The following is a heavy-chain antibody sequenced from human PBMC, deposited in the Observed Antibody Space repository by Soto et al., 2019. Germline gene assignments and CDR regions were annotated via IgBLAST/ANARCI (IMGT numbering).Heavy chain of an antibody. CDR1: GFTFSSYS. CDR2: ISSSSSYI. V-gene: IGHV3-21*01. CDR3: ARHVGSGWYGNKQIDY. J-gene: IGHJ4*02. D-gene: IGHD6-19*01. Sequence: PGGSLRLSCAASGFTFSSYSMNWVRQAPGKGLEWVSSISSSSSYIYYADSVKGRFTISRDNAKNSLYLQMNSLRAEDTAVYYCARHVGSGWYGNKQIDYWGQGALVTVSS.